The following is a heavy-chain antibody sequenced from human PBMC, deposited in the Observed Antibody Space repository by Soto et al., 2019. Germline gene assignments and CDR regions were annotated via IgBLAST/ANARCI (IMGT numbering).Heavy chain of an antibody. CDR2: IYWDDDK. Sequence: QITLKESGPTLVKPTQTLTLTCTFSGFSLSTSGVGVGWIRQPPGKALEWLALIYWDDDKRYSPSLKSRLTIXKXXSKNHVVLTMTNMDPVDTATYYCAHTRWWIQLWYYWGQGTLVTVSS. V-gene: IGHV2-5*02. CDR3: AHTRWWIQLWYY. CDR1: GFSLSTSGVG. J-gene: IGHJ4*02. D-gene: IGHD5-18*01.